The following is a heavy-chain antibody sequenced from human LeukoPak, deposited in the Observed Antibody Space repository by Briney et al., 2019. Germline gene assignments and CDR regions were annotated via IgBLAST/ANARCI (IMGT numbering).Heavy chain of an antibody. J-gene: IGHJ4*02. Sequence: PPETLSLTCAVYGGSFSGYYWSWIRQPPGKGLEWIGEINHSGSTNYNPSLKSRVTISVDTSKNQFSLKLSSATAADTAVYYCARIQYYYGSGSYADYWGQGTLVTVSS. CDR3: ARIQYYYGSGSYADY. CDR2: INHSGST. V-gene: IGHV4-34*01. D-gene: IGHD3-10*01. CDR1: GGSFSGYY.